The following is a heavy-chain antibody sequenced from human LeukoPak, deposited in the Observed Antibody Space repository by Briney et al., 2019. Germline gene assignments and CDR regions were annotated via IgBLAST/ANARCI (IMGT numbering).Heavy chain of an antibody. D-gene: IGHD4-17*01. CDR1: GFTVSSNY. J-gene: IGHJ5*02. V-gene: IGHV3-21*01. CDR2: ISSSSSYI. CDR3: ARDRAPTVRPVNWFDP. Sequence: TGGSLRLSCAASGFTVSSNYMSWVRQAPGKGLEWVSSISSSSSYIYYADSVKGRFTISRDNAKNSLYLQMNSLRAEDTAVYYCARDRAPTVRPVNWFDPWGQGTLVTVSS.